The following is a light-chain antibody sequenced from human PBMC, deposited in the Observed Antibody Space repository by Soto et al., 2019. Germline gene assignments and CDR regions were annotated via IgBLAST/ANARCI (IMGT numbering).Light chain of an antibody. CDR1: SSNIGSNV. Sequence: QAVVTQPPSASGTPGQRVTISCSGSSSNIGSNVVNWFQQLPGTAPKLLIYSNNQRPSGVPDRFSASKSGTSASLAISGLQSEDEADYYCAAWDDSLNGPVFGGGSKLTVL. CDR2: SNN. J-gene: IGLJ3*02. V-gene: IGLV1-44*01. CDR3: AAWDDSLNGPV.